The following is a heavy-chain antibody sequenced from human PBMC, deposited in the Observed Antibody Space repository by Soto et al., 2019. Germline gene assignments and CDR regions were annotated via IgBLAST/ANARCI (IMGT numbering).Heavy chain of an antibody. CDR2: INPNSGGT. J-gene: IGHJ3*02. CDR1: GYTFTGYY. V-gene: IGHV1-2*04. D-gene: IGHD2-2*01. Sequence: ASVKVSCKASGYTFTGYYMHWVRQAPGQGLEWMGWINPNSGGTNYAQKFQGWVTMTRDTSISTAYMELSRLRSDDTAVYYCARDRAYCSSTSCYSGAFDIWGQGTMVTVSS. CDR3: ARDRAYCSSTSCYSGAFDI.